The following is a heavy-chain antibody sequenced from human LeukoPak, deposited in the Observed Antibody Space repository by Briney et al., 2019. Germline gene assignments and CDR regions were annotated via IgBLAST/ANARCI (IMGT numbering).Heavy chain of an antibody. Sequence: ASVKVSCKASGYTFTGYYMHWVRQAPGQGLEWMGWINPNSGGTNYARKFQGRVTMTRDTSISTAYMELSRLRSDDTAVYYCASGEGSSTSWSWFDPWGHGTLVTVSS. CDR3: ASGEGSSTSWSWFDP. J-gene: IGHJ5*02. D-gene: IGHD2-2*01. CDR1: GYTFTGYY. V-gene: IGHV1-2*02. CDR2: INPNSGGT.